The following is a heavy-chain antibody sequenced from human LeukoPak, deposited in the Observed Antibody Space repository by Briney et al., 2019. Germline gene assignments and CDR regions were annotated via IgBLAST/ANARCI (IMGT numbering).Heavy chain of an antibody. V-gene: IGHV3-30*18. CDR3: AKAGWIQLWLPDYFDY. CDR1: GFTFSSYG. J-gene: IGHJ4*02. D-gene: IGHD5-18*01. Sequence: GGSLRLSCAASGFTFSSYGMHWVRQAPGKGLEWVAVISYDGSNKYYADSVKGRFTISRDNSKNTLYLQMNSLRAEDTAVYYCAKAGWIQLWLPDYFDYWGQGTLVTVSS. CDR2: ISYDGSNK.